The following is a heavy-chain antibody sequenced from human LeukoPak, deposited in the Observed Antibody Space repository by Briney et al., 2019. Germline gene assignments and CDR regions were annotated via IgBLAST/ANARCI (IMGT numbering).Heavy chain of an antibody. Sequence: GGSRRLSCAASGFIFSSYAMHWVRQAPGKGLEYVSGISTDGGSTFYAESVQGRFTISRDNSKNTVYLQLGSLRADDMAVYYCARDSGSGYRQFDCWGQGTLVTVSS. D-gene: IGHD3-3*01. V-gene: IGHV3-64*02. CDR2: ISTDGGST. CDR3: ARDSGSGYRQFDC. J-gene: IGHJ4*02. CDR1: GFIFSSYA.